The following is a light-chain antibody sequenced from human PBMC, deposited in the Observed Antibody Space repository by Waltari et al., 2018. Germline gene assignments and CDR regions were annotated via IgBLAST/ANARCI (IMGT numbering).Light chain of an antibody. V-gene: IGLV8-61*01. CDR3: VLYMGSGSWV. CDR2: STN. Sequence: QTVVTQEPSFSVSPGGTVTLTCGLSSGSVSTSYYPSWYQKTPGQAPRTLIYSTNARSSGGPDRFSGSILGNKAALTITGAQADDESDYYCVLYMGSGSWVFGGGTKLTVL. CDR1: SGSVSTSYY. J-gene: IGLJ3*02.